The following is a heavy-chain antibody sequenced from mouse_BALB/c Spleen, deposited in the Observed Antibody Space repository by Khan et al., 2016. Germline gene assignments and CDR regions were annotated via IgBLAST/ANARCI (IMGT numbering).Heavy chain of an antibody. V-gene: IGHV14-3*02. CDR3: ARGLYYYGSSYYAMDY. Sequence: VQLQQSGAESVKPGASVKLSCTATGFNIKDTYMYWVKQRPEQGQEWIGRIDPANGNTKYVPKFQGKATITTDTSSNTAYLQLSSLTSEDTAVYYCARGLYYYGSSYYAMDYWGQGTSVTVSS. CDR2: IDPANGNT. CDR1: GFNIKDTY. J-gene: IGHJ4*01. D-gene: IGHD1-1*01.